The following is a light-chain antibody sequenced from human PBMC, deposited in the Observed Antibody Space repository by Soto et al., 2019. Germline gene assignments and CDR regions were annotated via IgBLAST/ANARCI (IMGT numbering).Light chain of an antibody. V-gene: IGKV3-20*01. CDR1: QYVSSF. CDR2: DAS. CDR3: QQYATSPLT. Sequence: EIVLTQSPSTLSLSPGERATLSCRASQYVSSFLDWYQQKAGQAPRLLIYDASHRATGIPDRFSASGSVTEFTLTISRLEHEDVAVYYCQQYATSPLTFGHGTKV. J-gene: IGKJ1*01.